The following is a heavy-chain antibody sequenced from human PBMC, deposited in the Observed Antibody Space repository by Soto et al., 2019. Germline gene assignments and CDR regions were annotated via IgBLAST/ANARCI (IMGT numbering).Heavy chain of an antibody. V-gene: IGHV1-46*01. CDR1: GYTFTSYY. CDR3: ARDVGYGGYDYYYGMDV. Sequence: ASVKVSCKASGYTFTSYYMHWVRQAPGQGLEWMGIINPSGGSTSYAQKFQGRVTMTRDTSTSTVYMELSSLRSEDTAVYYCARDVGYGGYDYYYGMDVWGQGTTVTVSS. D-gene: IGHD5-12*01. CDR2: INPSGGST. J-gene: IGHJ6*02.